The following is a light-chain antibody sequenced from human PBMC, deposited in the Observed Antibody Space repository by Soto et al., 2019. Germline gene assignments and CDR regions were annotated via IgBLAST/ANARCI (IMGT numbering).Light chain of an antibody. J-gene: IGKJ3*01. CDR1: QSLLQSNGYNY. CDR3: MEALQAPFT. Sequence: DIVMTQSPLSLAVTPGEPASISCRSSQSLLQSNGYNYLDWFLQKTGQSPQLLIYLGSNRASGVPDRFSGSGSGTDFTLKISRVEAEDVGVYYCMEALQAPFTFGPGTKVDIK. V-gene: IGKV2-28*01. CDR2: LGS.